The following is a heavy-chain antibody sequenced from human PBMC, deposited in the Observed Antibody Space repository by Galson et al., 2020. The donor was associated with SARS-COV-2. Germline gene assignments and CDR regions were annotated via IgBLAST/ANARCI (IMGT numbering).Heavy chain of an antibody. D-gene: IGHD3-22*01. V-gene: IGHV4-38-2*01. J-gene: IGHJ2*01. CDR1: GYSIRSDFY. CDR2: IYHSGST. CDR3: ARPSSSGYYSVWYFDL. Sequence: SETLSITCAVSGYSIRSDFYWGWIRQPPGKGLEWIGNIYHSGSTYYNPSLKSRVTISIDKSKNQFSLKLSSVTAADTAVYYCARPSSSGYYSVWYFDLWGRGTLVTVSS.